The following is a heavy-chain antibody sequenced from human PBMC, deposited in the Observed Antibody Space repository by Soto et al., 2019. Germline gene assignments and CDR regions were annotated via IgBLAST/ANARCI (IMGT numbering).Heavy chain of an antibody. J-gene: IGHJ1*01. CDR3: ARVMAPWKYFQP. V-gene: IGHV4-30-2*01. Sequence: QLQLQESGSGLVKPSQTLSLTCAVSGGSISSGGYSWSWIRQPPGKGLEWIGYIYHSGSTYYNPSLTRRVTISVDRSKNQFSLKLSSVTAADTAVYYCARVMAPWKYFQPWGQGTLVTVSS. D-gene: IGHD3-10*01. CDR1: GGSISSGGYS. CDR2: IYHSGST.